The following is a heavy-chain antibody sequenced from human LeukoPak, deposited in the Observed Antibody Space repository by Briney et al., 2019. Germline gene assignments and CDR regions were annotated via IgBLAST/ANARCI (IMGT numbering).Heavy chain of an antibody. CDR1: GFTFSDYH. D-gene: IGHD3-10*01. CDR3: ARDGWFGELDKDHFDY. CDR2: ISLSSTYT. V-gene: IGHV3-11*06. Sequence: PGGSLRLSCAASGFTFSDYHMSWIRQAPGKGLEWVSYISLSSTYTNYADSVKGRFTISRDNAKNLLHLQMNSLRAEDTAVYYCARDGWFGELDKDHFDYWGQGTLVTVSS. J-gene: IGHJ4*02.